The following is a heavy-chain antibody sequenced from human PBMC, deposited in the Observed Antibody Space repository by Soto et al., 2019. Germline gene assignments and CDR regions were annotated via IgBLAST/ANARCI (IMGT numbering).Heavy chain of an antibody. D-gene: IGHD6-13*01. J-gene: IGHJ4*02. CDR3: ARRHSSTLFDY. V-gene: IGHV4-39*01. Sequence: QLQLQESGRGLVKPSETLSLTCTVSSGSISSSNYYWGWIRQPPGKGLEWIGNIYYSGITYYNPSLKNRVTISVDTSKNQFSLKLSSVPAADTAVYYCARRHSSTLFDYWAQGTLVTVSS. CDR1: SGSISSSNYY. CDR2: IYYSGIT.